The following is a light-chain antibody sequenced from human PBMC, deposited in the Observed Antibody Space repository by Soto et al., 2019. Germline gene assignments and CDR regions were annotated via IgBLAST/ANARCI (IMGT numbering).Light chain of an antibody. J-gene: IGLJ2*01. Sequence: QSALTQPASVSGSPGQSITISCSGTSRDVGAYNLVSWYQQFPGKGPKLLIYEVRHRPSGVSYRFSGSKSGNTASLTISSLLPEDEAVYFCSSFSPRTALVFGGGTKLTVL. V-gene: IGLV2-14*01. CDR3: SSFSPRTALV. CDR2: EVR. CDR1: SRDVGAYNL.